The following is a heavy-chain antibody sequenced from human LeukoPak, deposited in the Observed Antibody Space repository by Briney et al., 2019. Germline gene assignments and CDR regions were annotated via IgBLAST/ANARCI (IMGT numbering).Heavy chain of an antibody. Sequence: PGGSLRLSCAASGFTVNNAWMSWVRQASGKGLECVSVIYSGGSTYYADSVKGRFTISRDNSKNTLYLQMNSLRAEDTAVYYCARAAAVAGYYYYGMDVWGQGTTVTVSS. CDR3: ARAAAVAGYYYYGMDV. CDR1: GFTVNNAW. J-gene: IGHJ6*02. CDR2: IYSGGST. D-gene: IGHD6-19*01. V-gene: IGHV3-66*01.